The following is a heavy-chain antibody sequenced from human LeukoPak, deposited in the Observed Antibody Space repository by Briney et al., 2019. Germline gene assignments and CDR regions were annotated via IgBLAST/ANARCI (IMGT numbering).Heavy chain of an antibody. J-gene: IGHJ5*02. V-gene: IGHV4-34*01. CDR2: INHSGST. CDR3: ARNRLPIVGATTNRFDP. D-gene: IGHD1-26*01. CDR1: GGSFSGFY. Sequence: SETLSLTCAVYGGSFSGFYWSWIRQPPGKGLEWIGEINHSGSTYYNPSLKSRVTISEDTSKNQFSLKLSSVTAADTAVYYCARNRLPIVGATTNRFDPWGQGTLVTVSS.